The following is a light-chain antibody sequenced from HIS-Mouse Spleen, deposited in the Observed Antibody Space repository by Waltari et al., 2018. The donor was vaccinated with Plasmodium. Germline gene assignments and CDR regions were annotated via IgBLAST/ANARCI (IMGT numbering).Light chain of an antibody. CDR3: QQSYSTWT. CDR2: AAS. Sequence: DIQMTQSPSSLSASVGDRDTITCRASPSISNYLNWYQQKPGKAAKFLIYAASTLQSGVPSRFSGSGSGTDFTITISSLQPEDFATYYCQQSYSTWTFGQGTKVEIK. CDR1: PSISNY. J-gene: IGKJ1*01. V-gene: IGKV1-39*01.